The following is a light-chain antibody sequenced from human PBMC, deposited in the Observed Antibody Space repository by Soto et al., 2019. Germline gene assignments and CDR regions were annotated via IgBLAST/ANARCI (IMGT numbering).Light chain of an antibody. CDR3: QQRNNWPIT. CDR2: DAS. J-gene: IGKJ5*01. V-gene: IGKV3D-20*02. CDR1: QSVSSSY. Sequence: EIGLTQSPGTLSLSPGERATLSCRASQSVSSSYLAWYQHKPGQAPRLLIYDASNRATGIPVRFSGSGSGTDFTLTISSLEPEDFALYYCQQRNNWPITFGQGTRLEIK.